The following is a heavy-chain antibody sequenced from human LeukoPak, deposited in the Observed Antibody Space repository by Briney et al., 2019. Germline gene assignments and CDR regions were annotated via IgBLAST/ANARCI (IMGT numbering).Heavy chain of an antibody. Sequence: SQTLSLTCTVSGGSISSGGYYWSWIRQHPGKGLEWIGYIYYSGSTYYNPSLKSRVTISVDTSKNRFSLKLSSVTAADTAVYYCARASYYYDSSGYYSLPLFDYWGQGTLVTVSS. J-gene: IGHJ4*02. CDR3: ARASYYYDSSGYYSLPLFDY. D-gene: IGHD3-22*01. V-gene: IGHV4-31*03. CDR1: GGSISSGGYY. CDR2: IYYSGST.